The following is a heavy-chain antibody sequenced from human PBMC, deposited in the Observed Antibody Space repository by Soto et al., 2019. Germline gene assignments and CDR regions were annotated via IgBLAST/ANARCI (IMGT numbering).Heavy chain of an antibody. CDR1: GGSISSYY. D-gene: IGHD4-17*01. V-gene: IGHV4-59*01. Sequence: SETLSLTCTVSGGSISSYYWSWIRQPPGKGLEWIGYIYYSGSTNYNPSLKSRVTISVDTSKNQFSLKLSSVTAADTAVYYCAREGYGDYDAFDIWGQGTTVTVSS. CDR2: IYYSGST. CDR3: AREGYGDYDAFDI. J-gene: IGHJ3*02.